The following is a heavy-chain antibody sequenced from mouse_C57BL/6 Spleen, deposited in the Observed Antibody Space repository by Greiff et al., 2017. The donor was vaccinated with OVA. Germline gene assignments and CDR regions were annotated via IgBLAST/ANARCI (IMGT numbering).Heavy chain of an antibody. J-gene: IGHJ1*03. Sequence: EVQLQPSGPELVKPGASVKISCKASGYSFTGYYMNWVKQSPEKSLEWIGEINPSTGGTTYNQKFKAKATLTVDKSSSTAYMQLKSLTSEDSAVYYCARQEWYFDVWGTGTTVTVSS. V-gene: IGHV1-42*01. CDR2: INPSTGGT. CDR3: ARQEWYFDV. CDR1: GYSFTGYY.